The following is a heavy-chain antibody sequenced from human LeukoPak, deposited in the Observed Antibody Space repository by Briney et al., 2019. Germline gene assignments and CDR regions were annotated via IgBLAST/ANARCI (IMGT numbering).Heavy chain of an antibody. CDR3: ARDRDTMVRGVIINNWFDP. Sequence: SETLSLTCAISGGSISSGGYSWSWIRQPPGKGLEWIGYIYYSGSTNYNPSLKSRVTISVDTSKNQFSLKLSSVTAADTAVYYCARDRDTMVRGVIINNWFDPWGQGTLVTVSS. J-gene: IGHJ5*02. CDR2: IYYSGST. CDR1: GGSISSGGYS. V-gene: IGHV4-61*08. D-gene: IGHD3-10*01.